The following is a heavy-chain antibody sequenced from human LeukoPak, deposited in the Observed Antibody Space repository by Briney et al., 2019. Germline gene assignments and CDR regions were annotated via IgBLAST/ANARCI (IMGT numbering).Heavy chain of an antibody. CDR2: ISAYNGNT. V-gene: IGHV1-18*01. Sequence: ASVKVSCKASGYTFTSYGISWVRQAPGQGLEWMGWISAYNGNTNYAQKLQGRVTMTTDTSTTTAYMELRSLRSDDTAVYYCARVVYSGSWGYFDYWGQGILVTVSS. CDR1: GYTFTSYG. D-gene: IGHD3-10*01. CDR3: ARVVYSGSWGYFDY. J-gene: IGHJ4*02.